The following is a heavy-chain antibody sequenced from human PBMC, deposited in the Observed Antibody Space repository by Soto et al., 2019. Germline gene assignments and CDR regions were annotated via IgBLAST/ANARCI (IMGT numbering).Heavy chain of an antibody. CDR3: AGIYSGSPGGTLRY. CDR1: GGSISSGGYY. CDR2: IYYSGRT. J-gene: IGHJ4*02. D-gene: IGHD1-26*01. Sequence: QVQLQESGPGLVKPSQTLSLTCTVSGGSISSGGYYWSWIRQHPGKGLEWIGYIYYSGRTYYNPYLKSRVTTSVDTSKNPVSLKLSSGTAAATSVYYCAGIYSGSPGGTLRYWGQGTLVTVSS. V-gene: IGHV4-31*03.